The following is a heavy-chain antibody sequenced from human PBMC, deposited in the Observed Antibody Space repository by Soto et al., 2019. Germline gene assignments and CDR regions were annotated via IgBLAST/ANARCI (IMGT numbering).Heavy chain of an antibody. CDR2: INSDGSST. CDR3: ARSGLLGPLYYYYYYMDV. CDR1: GFTFSSYL. V-gene: IGHV3-74*01. J-gene: IGHJ6*03. D-gene: IGHD3-22*01. Sequence: GGSLRLSCAASGFTFSSYLMHWVRQAPGKGLVWVSRINSDGSSTSYADSVKGRFTISRDNAKNTLYLQMNSLRAEDTAVYYCARSGLLGPLYYYYYYMDVWGKGTTVTVSS.